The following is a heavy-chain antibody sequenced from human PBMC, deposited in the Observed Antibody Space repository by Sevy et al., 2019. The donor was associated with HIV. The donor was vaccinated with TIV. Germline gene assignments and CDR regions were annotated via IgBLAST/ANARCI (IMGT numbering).Heavy chain of an antibody. J-gene: IGHJ4*02. CDR2: IYYSGST. Sequence: SETLSLTCTVSGGSISSYYWSWIRQPPGKGLEWVGYIYYSGSTNYNPSLKSRVTISVDTSKNQFSLKLSSVTAADTAVYYCARGDGYNYFDYWGQGTLVTVSS. V-gene: IGHV4-59*01. CDR1: GGSISSYY. CDR3: ARGDGYNYFDY. D-gene: IGHD5-12*01.